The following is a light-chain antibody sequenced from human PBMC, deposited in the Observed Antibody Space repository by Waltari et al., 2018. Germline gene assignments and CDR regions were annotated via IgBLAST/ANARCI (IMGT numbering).Light chain of an antibody. J-gene: IGLJ3*02. CDR1: SLRTSY. CDR3: HSRKGSDNQVV. Sequence: SSELTQGPDVSVALAQTVKITCQGDSLRTSYASWYQVKPGQAPVLVLFGKEKRPSGIPDRISGYSSGTTSSLTITGAQAEDEADYYCHSRKGSDNQVVFGGGTKLTVL. V-gene: IGLV3-19*01. CDR2: GKE.